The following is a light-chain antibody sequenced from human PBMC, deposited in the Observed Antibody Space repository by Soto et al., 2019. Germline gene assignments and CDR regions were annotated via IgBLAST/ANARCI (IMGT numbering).Light chain of an antibody. CDR1: QSVSSN. V-gene: IGKV3-15*01. CDR2: GAS. Sequence: EVVMTQSPATLSVSPGEGATLSCRASQSVSSNIAWYQQKPGQAPRLLIYGASTSANSIPARLSGCGSGTYFTFTLIILQCEVFAVYYCQLYNDWLLTFGGGTKVNIK. J-gene: IGKJ4*01. CDR3: QLYNDWLLT.